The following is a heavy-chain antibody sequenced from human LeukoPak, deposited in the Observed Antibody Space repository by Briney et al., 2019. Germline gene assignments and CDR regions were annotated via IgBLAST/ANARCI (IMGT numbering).Heavy chain of an antibody. CDR2: IGTAGDT. Sequence: GGSLRLSCAASGFTFDDYAMHWVRQATGKGLEWVSAIGTAGDTYYPGSVKGRFTISRENAKNSLYLQMNSLRAGDTAVYYCARAAGEAFDICGQGTMVTVSS. V-gene: IGHV3-13*01. CDR1: GFTFDDYA. J-gene: IGHJ3*02. CDR3: ARAAGEAFDI.